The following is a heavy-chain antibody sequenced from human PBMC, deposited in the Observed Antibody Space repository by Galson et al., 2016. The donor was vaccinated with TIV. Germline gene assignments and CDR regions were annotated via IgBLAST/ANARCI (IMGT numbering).Heavy chain of an antibody. D-gene: IGHD2-2*01. CDR1: GYTFTSYG. CDR3: PRDIVVVPQVGYYGMDV. Sequence: SVKVSCKASGYTFTSYGISWVRQAPGQGLEWMGWISAYNGNTNYAQKLQGRVTMTTDTSTSTAYMELRSLRSDDTAVYYCPRDIVVVPQVGYYGMDVWGQGTTVTVSS. CDR2: ISAYNGNT. V-gene: IGHV1-18*01. J-gene: IGHJ6*02.